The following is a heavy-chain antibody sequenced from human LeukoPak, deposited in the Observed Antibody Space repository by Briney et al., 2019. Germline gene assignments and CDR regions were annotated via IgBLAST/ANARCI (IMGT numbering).Heavy chain of an antibody. CDR2: IYYSGST. Sequence: PSETLSLTCTVSGGSISSYYWSWIRQPPGTGLEWIGYIYYSGSTNYNPSLKSRVTISVDTSKNQFSLKLSSVTAADTAVYYCARAPYDILTGYYFYYYGMDVWGQGTTVTVSS. J-gene: IGHJ6*02. V-gene: IGHV4-59*01. D-gene: IGHD3-9*01. CDR3: ARAPYDILTGYYFYYYGMDV. CDR1: GGSISSYY.